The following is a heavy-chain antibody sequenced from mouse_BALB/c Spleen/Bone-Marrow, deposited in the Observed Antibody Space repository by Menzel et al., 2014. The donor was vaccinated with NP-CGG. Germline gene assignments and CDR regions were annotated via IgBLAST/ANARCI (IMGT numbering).Heavy chain of an antibody. D-gene: IGHD4-1*01. V-gene: IGHV14-3*02. CDR2: IDPANGNT. J-gene: IGHJ4*01. CDR1: GFNIKDTS. CDR3: ARWEYYAMDY. Sequence: VQLQQPGAELVKPGASVKLSCTASGFNIKDTSMHWVKQRPEQGLEWIGRIDPANGNTKYDPKFQGKATITADTSSNTAYLQLSSLTSEDTAVYYCARWEYYAMDYWGQGTSVTVSS.